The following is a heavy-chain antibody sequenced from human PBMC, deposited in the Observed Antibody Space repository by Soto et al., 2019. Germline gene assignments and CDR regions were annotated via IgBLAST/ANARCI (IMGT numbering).Heavy chain of an antibody. Sequence: EVQLVESGGGLVQPGGSLRLSCAASGFTFSSYWMTWVRQAPGKGLEWVASTNRDGSEKYYADSVKGRFTISRENGKDSVYLEMNSLRAEDTAVYYCVLRYLDSWGQGTLVTVSS. CDR3: VLRYLDS. D-gene: IGHD3-9*01. V-gene: IGHV3-7*01. J-gene: IGHJ4*02. CDR1: GFTFSSYW. CDR2: TNRDGSEK.